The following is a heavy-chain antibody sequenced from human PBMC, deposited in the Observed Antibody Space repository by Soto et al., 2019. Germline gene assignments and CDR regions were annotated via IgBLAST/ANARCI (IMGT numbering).Heavy chain of an antibody. D-gene: IGHD3-22*01. V-gene: IGHV3-21*01. CDR2: ISSSSSYI. CDR1: GFTFSSYS. Sequence: GGSLRLSCAASGFTFSSYSMNWVRQAPGKGLEWVSSISSSSSYIYYADSVKGRFTISRDNAKNSLYLQMNSLRAEDTAVYYCARDWAGGYYDSSGYLDYRGQGTLVTVSS. J-gene: IGHJ4*02. CDR3: ARDWAGGYYDSSGYLDY.